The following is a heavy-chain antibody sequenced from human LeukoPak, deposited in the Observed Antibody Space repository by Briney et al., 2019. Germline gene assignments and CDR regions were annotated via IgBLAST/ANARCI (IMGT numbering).Heavy chain of an antibody. J-gene: IGHJ4*02. CDR3: AKGSSGWYHRDFDY. CDR2: ISGSGGST. V-gene: IGHV3-23*01. D-gene: IGHD6-19*01. CDR1: GFTFRSYA. Sequence: GGSLRLSCAASGFTFRSYAMSWVRQAQGKGLEWVSAISGSGGSTYYADSVKGRFTISRDNSKNTLYLQMNSLRAEDTAVYYCAKGSSGWYHRDFDYWGQGTLVTVSS.